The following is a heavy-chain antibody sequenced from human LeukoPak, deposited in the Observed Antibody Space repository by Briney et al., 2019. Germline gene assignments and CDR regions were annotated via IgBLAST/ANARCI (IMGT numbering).Heavy chain of an antibody. D-gene: IGHD6-19*01. V-gene: IGHV4-59*08. CDR3: ARTHFERLDTNWYFDI. CDR1: GVSISSYY. J-gene: IGHJ2*01. Sequence: PSETLSLTCTVSGVSISSYYWSWIRQPPGKGLEWIGYIYYSGSTNYNPSLKSRVTISVDTSKNQFSLKLSSVTAADTAVYYCARTHFERLDTNWYFDIWGRGTLVTVSS. CDR2: IYYSGST.